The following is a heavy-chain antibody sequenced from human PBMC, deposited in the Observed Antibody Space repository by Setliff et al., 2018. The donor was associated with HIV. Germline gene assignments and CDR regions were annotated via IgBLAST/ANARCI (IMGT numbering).Heavy chain of an antibody. J-gene: IGHJ3*02. D-gene: IGHD5-18*01. CDR1: GFTFSDYY. Sequence: QAGGSLRLSCAASGFTFSDYYMSWIRQAPGKGLEWVAFIRYDGSYRYYVDSVKGRFTISRDNSKNTMFLQMNSLRVEDTAIYYCAKMHTAMDPDTFDIWGQGTMVTVSS. CDR2: IRYDGSYR. V-gene: IGHV3-30*02. CDR3: AKMHTAMDPDTFDI.